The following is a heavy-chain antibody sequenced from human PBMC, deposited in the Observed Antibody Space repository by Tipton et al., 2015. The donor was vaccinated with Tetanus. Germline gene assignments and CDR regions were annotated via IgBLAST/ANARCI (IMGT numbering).Heavy chain of an antibody. J-gene: IGHJ4*02. CDR2: IYYSGST. Sequence: TLSLTCTVSGGSISSSSYYWGWIRQPPGKGLEWIGSIYYSGSTNYNPSLKSRVTISVDTSKNQFSLKLSSVTAADTAVYYCARQWVAVATKHFDYWGQGTLVTVSS. V-gene: IGHV4-39*01. CDR3: ARQWVAVATKHFDY. CDR1: GGSISSSSYY. D-gene: IGHD6-19*01.